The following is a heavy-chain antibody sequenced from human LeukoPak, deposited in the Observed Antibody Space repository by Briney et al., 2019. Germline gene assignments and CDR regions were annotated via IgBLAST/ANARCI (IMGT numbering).Heavy chain of an antibody. CDR2: IYTSGST. V-gene: IGHV4-4*09. CDR3: ARLGDGYNYRLDY. J-gene: IGHJ4*02. CDR1: GGTISSYY. D-gene: IGHD5-24*01. Sequence: PSETLSLTCTVSGGTISSYYMSWIRQPPGKGLEWIGYIYTSGSTNYNPSLKSRVTISVDTSKNQFSLKLSSVTAADTAVYYCARLGDGYNYRLDYWGQGTLVTVSS.